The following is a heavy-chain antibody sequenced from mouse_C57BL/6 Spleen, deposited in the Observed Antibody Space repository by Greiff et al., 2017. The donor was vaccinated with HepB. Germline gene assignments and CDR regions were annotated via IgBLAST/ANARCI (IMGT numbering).Heavy chain of an antibody. D-gene: IGHD2-2*01. Sequence: EVQRVESGGGLVKPGGSLKLSCAASGFTFSDYGMHWVRQAPEKGLEWVAYISSGSSTIYYADTVKGRFTISRDNAKNTLFLQMTSLRSEDTAMYYCARVGYDGYAMDYWGQGTSVTVSS. J-gene: IGHJ4*01. CDR2: ISSGSSTI. CDR3: ARVGYDGYAMDY. V-gene: IGHV5-17*01. CDR1: GFTFSDYG.